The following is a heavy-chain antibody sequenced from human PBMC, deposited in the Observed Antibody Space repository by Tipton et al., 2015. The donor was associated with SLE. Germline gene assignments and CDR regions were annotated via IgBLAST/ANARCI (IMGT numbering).Heavy chain of an antibody. D-gene: IGHD3-22*01. CDR2: INHSGST. V-gene: IGHV4-34*01. Sequence: TLSLICAVYGGSFSGYYWSWIRQPPGKGLEWIGEINHSGSTNYNPSLKSRVTISVDTSKNQFSLKLSSVTAADTAVYYCARGLDYYDSSGSYYFDYWGQGTLVTVSS. J-gene: IGHJ4*02. CDR3: ARGLDYYDSSGSYYFDY. CDR1: GGSFSGYY.